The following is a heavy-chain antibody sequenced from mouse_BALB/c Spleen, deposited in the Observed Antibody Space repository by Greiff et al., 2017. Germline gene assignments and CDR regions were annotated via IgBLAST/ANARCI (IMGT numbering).Heavy chain of an antibody. CDR2: ISSGSSTI. J-gene: IGHJ2*01. CDR3: VRSRDYYGSSYLEN. D-gene: IGHD1-1*01. Sequence: EVMLVESGGGLVQPGGSRKLSCAASGFTFSSFGMHWVRQAPEKGLEWVAYISSGSSTIYYADTVKGRFTISRDNPKNTLFLQMTSLRSEDTAMYYCVRSRDYYGSSYLENWGQSAPLSLSP. V-gene: IGHV5-17*02. CDR1: GFTFSSFG.